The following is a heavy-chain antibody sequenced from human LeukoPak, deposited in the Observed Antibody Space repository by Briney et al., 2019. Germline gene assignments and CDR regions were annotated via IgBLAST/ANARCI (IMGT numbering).Heavy chain of an antibody. CDR3: ARSGPDAFDI. J-gene: IGHJ3*02. CDR1: GGTFSSYA. CDR2: IIPIFGTA. D-gene: IGHD5-12*01. Sequence: SVKVSCKASGGTFSSYAISWVRQAPGQGLGWMGGIIPIFGTANYAQKFQGRVTITADESTSTAYMELSSLRSEDTAVYYCARSGPDAFDIWGQGTMVTVSS. V-gene: IGHV1-69*13.